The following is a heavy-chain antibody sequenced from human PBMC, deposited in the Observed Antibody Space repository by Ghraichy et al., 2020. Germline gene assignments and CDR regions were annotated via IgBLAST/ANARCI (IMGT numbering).Heavy chain of an antibody. D-gene: IGHD2-15*01. CDR1: GFTFSSYS. Sequence: GGSLRLSCAASGFTFSSYSMNWVRQAPGKGLEWVSSISSSSSYIYYADSVKGRFTISRDNAKNSLYLQMNSLRAEDTAVYYCARPYCSGGSCYSDWYFDLWGRDTLVTVSS. CDR3: ARPYCSGGSCYSDWYFDL. V-gene: IGHV3-21*01. J-gene: IGHJ2*01. CDR2: ISSSSSYI.